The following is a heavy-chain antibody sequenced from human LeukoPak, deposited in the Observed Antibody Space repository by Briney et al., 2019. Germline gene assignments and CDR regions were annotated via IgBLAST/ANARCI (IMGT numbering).Heavy chain of an antibody. CDR3: ARRYCSSTSCYNFDY. D-gene: IGHD2-2*01. CDR2: ISTSSSYI. Sequence: GGSLRPAWAASAFTFSSYSMNWVRQAPGKGLEWAPSISTSSSYIYYADSVKGRFTISRDNAKNSLYLKMNSLRAEDTAVYYCARRYCSSTSCYNFDYWGQGTLVTVSS. CDR1: AFTFSSYS. V-gene: IGHV3-21*01. J-gene: IGHJ4*02.